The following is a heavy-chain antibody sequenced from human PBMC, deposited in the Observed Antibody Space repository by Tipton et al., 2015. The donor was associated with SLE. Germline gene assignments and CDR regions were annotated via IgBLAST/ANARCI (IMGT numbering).Heavy chain of an antibody. D-gene: IGHD2-21*02. J-gene: IGHJ6*02. V-gene: IGHV4-59*08. CDR2: ISDGGGT. CDR3: ARGLLTWRGAIVGVDV. Sequence: TLSLTCSVSGGSISSNYWIWIRQPPGKGLEWIGYISDGGGTNYNPSLKSRVTMSVDTAKNQFSLKLTSVTAGDTAVYYCARGLLTWRGAIVGVDVWGQGTTVNVSS. CDR1: GGSISSNY.